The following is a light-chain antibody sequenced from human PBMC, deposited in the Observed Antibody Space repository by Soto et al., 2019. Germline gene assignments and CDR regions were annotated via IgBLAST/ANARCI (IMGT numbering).Light chain of an antibody. J-gene: IGKJ1*01. Sequence: EIVLTQSPGTLSLSPGERATLSCRASQSVSSTYLAWYQQKPGQAPRLLIYGASNRATGIPDRFGGSGSGTDFTLTISRLETEDFAVYYCQQYGGSRWTLGQGTRVDI. CDR3: QQYGGSRWT. V-gene: IGKV3-20*01. CDR1: QSVSSTY. CDR2: GAS.